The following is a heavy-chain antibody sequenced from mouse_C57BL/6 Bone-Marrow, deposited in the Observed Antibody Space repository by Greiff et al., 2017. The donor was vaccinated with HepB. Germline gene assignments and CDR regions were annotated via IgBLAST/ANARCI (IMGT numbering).Heavy chain of an antibody. Sequence: VQLQQSGPELVKPGASVKMSCKASGYTFTDYNMHWVKQSHGKSLEWIGYINPNNGGTSYNQKFKGKATLTVNKSSSTAYMELRSLTSEDSAVYYCARGIYYYGSGYDWYFDVWGTGTTVTVSS. D-gene: IGHD1-1*01. CDR2: INPNNGGT. V-gene: IGHV1-22*01. J-gene: IGHJ1*03. CDR1: GYTFTDYN. CDR3: ARGIYYYGSGYDWYFDV.